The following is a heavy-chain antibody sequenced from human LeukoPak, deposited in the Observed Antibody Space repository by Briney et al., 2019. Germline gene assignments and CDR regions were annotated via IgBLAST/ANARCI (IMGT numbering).Heavy chain of an antibody. J-gene: IGHJ4*02. CDR2: ISGSGGNT. V-gene: IGHV3-23*01. CDR3: TRNSGLYGII. Sequence: GGSLRLSCAASGFTFSSYAMSWVRQAPGKGLEWVSGISGSGGNTYYADSVKGRFTISRDNSKNTLYLQLSSLRADDTAVYYCTRNSGLYGIIWAQGTLVTVSS. CDR1: GFTFSSYA. D-gene: IGHD6-19*01.